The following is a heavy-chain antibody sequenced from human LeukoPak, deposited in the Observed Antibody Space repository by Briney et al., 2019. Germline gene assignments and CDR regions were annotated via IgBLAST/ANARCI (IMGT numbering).Heavy chain of an antibody. CDR2: ISGYNGNT. CDR3: ARDLGLYTGSYYSYYHYMDV. J-gene: IGHJ6*03. V-gene: IGHV1-18*01. Sequence: ASVRVSCKAYGYNFATSGIGWVRQAPGQGLEWLGWISGYNGNTKSAPKLQGRVTMTTDTSRDTAYLELGSLRVDVTAIYYCARDLGLYTGSYYSYYHYMDVWGEGTSVTVSS. D-gene: IGHD1-26*01. CDR1: GYNFATSG.